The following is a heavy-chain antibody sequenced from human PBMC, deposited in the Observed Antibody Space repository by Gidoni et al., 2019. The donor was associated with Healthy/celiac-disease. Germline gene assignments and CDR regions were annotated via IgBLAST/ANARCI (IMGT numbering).Heavy chain of an antibody. V-gene: IGHV1-2*04. D-gene: IGHD2-2*02. CDR3: ARAGLVVPAAILFGGSYYYYGMDV. CDR1: GYTFTGYY. Sequence: QVQLVQSGAEVKKPGASVKVSCKASGYTFTGYYMHWVRQAPGQGLEWMGWINPNSGGTNYAQKFQGWVTMTRDTSISTAYMELSRLRSDDTAVYYCARAGLVVPAAILFGGSYYYYGMDVWGQGTTVTVSS. J-gene: IGHJ6*02. CDR2: INPNSGGT.